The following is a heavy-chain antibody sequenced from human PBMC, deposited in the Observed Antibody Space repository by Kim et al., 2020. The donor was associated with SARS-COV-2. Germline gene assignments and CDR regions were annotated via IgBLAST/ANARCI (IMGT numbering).Heavy chain of an antibody. Sequence: TVKGRFPISRDNSKHTLYLQMNSLRAEDTAVYYCARVHAGYGDYYYGMDVWGQGTTVTVSS. CDR3: ARVHAGYGDYYYGMDV. D-gene: IGHD4-17*01. J-gene: IGHJ6*02. V-gene: IGHV3-30*07.